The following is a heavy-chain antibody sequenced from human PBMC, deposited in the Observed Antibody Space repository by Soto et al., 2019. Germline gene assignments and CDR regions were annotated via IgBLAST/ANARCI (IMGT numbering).Heavy chain of an antibody. D-gene: IGHD6-13*01. CDR2: IKRKTDGGTT. V-gene: IGHV3-15*01. Sequence: GGSLRLSCAAAGFTFSNAWMNWVRQAPGKGRAWVGRIKRKTDGGTTDYASPVKGRFTMSRYDSKNTLKRQMKSPKNQDMGANYCQGSSWSDYYYSGMDVWGQGTTVTV. CDR3: QGSSWSDYYYSGMDV. J-gene: IGHJ6*02. CDR1: GFTFSNAW.